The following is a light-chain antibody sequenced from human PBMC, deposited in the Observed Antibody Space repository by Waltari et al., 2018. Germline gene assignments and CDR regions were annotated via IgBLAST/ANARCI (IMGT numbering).Light chain of an antibody. J-gene: IGLJ3*02. V-gene: IGLV7-46*01. CDR3: MVSYSVTWV. CDR2: DTN. Sequence: QAVVTQEPSLTVSPGGTVTLTCGSSIGAVTSGHYPYWFQQKPGQAPRTLIYDTNNKHSWTPARFSGSLLGGKPALTLSGAQPEDEAEYYCMVSYSVTWVFGGGTKLTVL. CDR1: IGAVTSGHY.